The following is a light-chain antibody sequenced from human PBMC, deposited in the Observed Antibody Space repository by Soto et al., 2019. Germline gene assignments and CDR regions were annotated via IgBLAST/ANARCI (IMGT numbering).Light chain of an antibody. J-gene: IGKJ1*01. V-gene: IGKV3-20*01. Sequence: EIVLTQSPGTLSLSPGERATLSCRASQSVSSNYLAWYQQKPGQAPRLLISAASSRATAIPARFSGSGSGTDFTLTISRLEPEDFAVYYCQQYGDSPRTFGQGTKVEI. CDR1: QSVSSNY. CDR2: AAS. CDR3: QQYGDSPRT.